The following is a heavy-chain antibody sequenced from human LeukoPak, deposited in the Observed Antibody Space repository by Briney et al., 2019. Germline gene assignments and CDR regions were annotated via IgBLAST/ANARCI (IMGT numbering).Heavy chain of an antibody. D-gene: IGHD3-3*01. J-gene: IGHJ4*02. CDR2: IYYSGST. CDR3: ARCPDYDFWSGYFDMARCYFDY. CDR1: GGSISSSSYY. Sequence: PSETLSLTCTVSGGSISSSSYYWGWIRQPPGKGLEWIGSIYYSGSTYYNPSLKSRVTISVDTSKNQFSLKLSSVTAADTAVYYCARCPDYDFWSGYFDMARCYFDYWGQGTLVTVSS. V-gene: IGHV4-39*01.